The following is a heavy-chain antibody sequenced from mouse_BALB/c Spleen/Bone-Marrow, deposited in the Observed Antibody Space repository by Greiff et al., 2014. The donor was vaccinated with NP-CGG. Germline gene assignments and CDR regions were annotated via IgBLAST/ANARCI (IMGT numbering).Heavy chain of an antibody. D-gene: IGHD1-1*01. J-gene: IGHJ2*02. CDR2: IYPGDGDT. CDR1: GYAFSFYW. Sequence: QVQLQQSGAELVRPGSSVKISCKTSGYAFSFYWMNWVKQRPGQGLEWIGQIYPGDGDTNYTGKFKGKATLTADTSSGTAYMQLSSLTSEDSAVYFGARAGLSTDYWGQGTSLTVSS. V-gene: IGHV1-80*01. CDR3: ARAGLSTDY.